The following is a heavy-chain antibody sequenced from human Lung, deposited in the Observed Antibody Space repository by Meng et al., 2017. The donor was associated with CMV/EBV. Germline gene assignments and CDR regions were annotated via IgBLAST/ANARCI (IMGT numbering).Heavy chain of an antibody. J-gene: IGHJ6*04. V-gene: IGHV1-69*05. CDR2: IIPIFGIA. D-gene: IGHD2-2*02. CDR3: ARDRTGDCSSTSCYNYYYYYGMDV. CDR1: GGILSKYA. Sequence: SVHVSCMASGGILSKYAFSWVRQPPGQGLEWMGGIIPIFGIANYEQKFQGRVTIATDESTSTAYMELINLRPEDTAVYYCARDRTGDCSSTSCYNYYYYYGMDVWGEGTXVTVSS.